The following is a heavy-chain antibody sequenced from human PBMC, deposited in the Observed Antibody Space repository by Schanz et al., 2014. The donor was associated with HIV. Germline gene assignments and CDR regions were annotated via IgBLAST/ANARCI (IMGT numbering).Heavy chain of an antibody. V-gene: IGHV3-11*04. Sequence: QVQLVESGGGLVKPGGSLRLSCAVSGFTFSDYYMSWIRQAPGKGLEWVSYISSSGSPRYYADSVKGRFTISRDNSKNTLYLEMNSLRPEDTAVYYCARETSGFSTSWPPRYHYYGMDVWGQGTTVTVSS. D-gene: IGHD6-13*01. CDR2: ISSSGSPR. CDR1: GFTFSDYY. CDR3: ARETSGFSTSWPPRYHYYGMDV. J-gene: IGHJ6*02.